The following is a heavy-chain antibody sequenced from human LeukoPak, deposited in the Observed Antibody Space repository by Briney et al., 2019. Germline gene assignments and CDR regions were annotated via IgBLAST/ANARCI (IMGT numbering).Heavy chain of an antibody. V-gene: IGHV4-59*01. CDR3: ARDFRGSSGWYYFDY. CDR2: IYYSGST. CDR1: GGSISSYY. D-gene: IGHD6-19*01. J-gene: IGHJ4*02. Sequence: PSETLSLTCTVSGGSISSYYWSWIRQPPGKGLEWIGYIYYSGSTNYNPSLKSRVTISVDTSKNQFSLKLSSVTAADTALYYCARDFRGSSGWYYFDYWGQGTLVTVSS.